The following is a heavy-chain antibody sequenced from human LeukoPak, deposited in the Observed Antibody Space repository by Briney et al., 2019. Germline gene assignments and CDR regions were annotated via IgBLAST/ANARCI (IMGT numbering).Heavy chain of an antibody. V-gene: IGHV3-15*01. D-gene: IGHD6-6*01. Sequence: TGGSLRLSCAASGFTFTNAWMGWVRQAPGKGLEWVGRIKSKADGGTTDYAAPVKGRFTISRDDSKNTLYLQLNSLKSEDTAEYYCTTDRSIAARPLLDYWGQGILVTVSS. CDR3: TTDRSIAARPLLDY. CDR1: GFTFTNAW. CDR2: IKSKADGGTT. J-gene: IGHJ4*02.